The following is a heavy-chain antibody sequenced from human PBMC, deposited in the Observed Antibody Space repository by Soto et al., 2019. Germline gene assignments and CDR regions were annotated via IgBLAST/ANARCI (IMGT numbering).Heavy chain of an antibody. CDR3: YRGKDFWTNLFDP. CDR1: GGSVGSGSYY. CDR2: IYYSGST. D-gene: IGHD3-3*01. V-gene: IGHV4-61*01. Sequence: PWKTLYLPCTVSGGSVGSGSYYWSGIRQPPGKGLEWIGYIYYSGSTNYNPSLKSRVTISVDTSKNQFSLKLSSVTAADTAVYYFYRGKDFWTNLFDPWGQGTPVTVYS. J-gene: IGHJ5*02.